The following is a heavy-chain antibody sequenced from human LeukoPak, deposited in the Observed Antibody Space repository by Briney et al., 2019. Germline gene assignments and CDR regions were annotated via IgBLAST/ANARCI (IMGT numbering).Heavy chain of an antibody. D-gene: IGHD6-13*01. CDR1: GFTFSTYG. Sequence: PGGSLRLSCAASGFTFSTYGMSWVRQAPGKGLEWVANIKQDGSEKYYVDSVKGRFTISRDNAKNSLYLQMNSLRAEDTAVYYCARAKAAADAFDIWGQGTMVTVSS. CDR2: IKQDGSEK. J-gene: IGHJ3*02. V-gene: IGHV3-7*01. CDR3: ARAKAAADAFDI.